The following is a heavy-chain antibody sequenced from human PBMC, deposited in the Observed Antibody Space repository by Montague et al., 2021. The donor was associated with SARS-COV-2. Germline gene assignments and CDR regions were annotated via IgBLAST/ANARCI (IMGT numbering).Heavy chain of an antibody. V-gene: IGHV4-39*02. CDR2: IYYSGTT. Sequence: SETLSLTCSVSSGSIISSCYYWGWIRQPPGKELDWIGNIYYSGTTYYNPSLQSRVTISVYTSKNHLSLRLGSVTAADTAVYFCARGMIRGVTQPFAYWGQGSTVTVSS. CDR3: ARGMIRGVTQPFAY. CDR1: SGSIISSCYY. J-gene: IGHJ4*02. D-gene: IGHD3-10*01.